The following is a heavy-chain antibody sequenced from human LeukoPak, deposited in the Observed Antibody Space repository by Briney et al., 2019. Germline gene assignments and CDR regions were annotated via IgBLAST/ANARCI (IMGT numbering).Heavy chain of an antibody. CDR2: INHSGST. V-gene: IGHV4-34*01. Sequence: SETLSLTCAVYGGSFSGYYWSWIRQPPGKGLEWIGEINHSGSTNYNPSLKSRVTISVDTSKNQFSLKLSSVTAADTAVYYCVRHPSAGGGDFYGMDVWGQGTTVTVSS. CDR3: VRHPSAGGGDFYGMDV. J-gene: IGHJ6*02. CDR1: GGSFSGYY. D-gene: IGHD2-8*02.